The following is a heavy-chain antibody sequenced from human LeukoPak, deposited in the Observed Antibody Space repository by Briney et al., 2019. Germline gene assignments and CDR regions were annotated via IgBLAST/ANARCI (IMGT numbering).Heavy chain of an antibody. J-gene: IGHJ4*02. CDR2: ISASGGST. CDR3: ARVQRGIAVALDY. Sequence: GGSLRLSCAASGFTFSSYAMTWVRQAPGKGLEWVSTISASGGSTYYADSVKGRFTLSRDNSKTTLYLQMNSLRAEDTAVYYCARVQRGIAVALDYWGQGTLATVSS. V-gene: IGHV3-23*01. D-gene: IGHD6-19*01. CDR1: GFTFSSYA.